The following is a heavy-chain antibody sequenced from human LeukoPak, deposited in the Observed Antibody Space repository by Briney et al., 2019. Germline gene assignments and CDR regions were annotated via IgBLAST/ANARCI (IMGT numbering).Heavy chain of an antibody. V-gene: IGHV4-34*01. J-gene: IGHJ4*02. CDR2: INHSGST. CDR3: AIGYSSFNY. CDR1: GGSFSGYY. Sequence: SETLSLTCAVYGGSFSGYYWSWIRQPPGKGPEWIGEINHSGSTNYNPSLKSRVTISVDTSKNQFSLKLSSVTAADTAVYYCAIGYSSFNYWGQGTLVTVSS. D-gene: IGHD6-19*01.